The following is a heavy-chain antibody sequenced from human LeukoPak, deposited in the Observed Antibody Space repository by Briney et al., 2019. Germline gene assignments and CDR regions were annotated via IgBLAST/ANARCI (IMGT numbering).Heavy chain of an antibody. J-gene: IGHJ4*02. D-gene: IGHD3-22*01. CDR2: IIPIFGTA. Sequence: GASVKVSCKASGGTFSSYAISWVRQAPGQGLEWMGGIIPIFGTANYAQKFQGRVTITADESTSTAYMELSSLRSEDTAVYYCARSSDYYYDSSGYYYRHFDYWGQGTLVTVSS. V-gene: IGHV1-69*13. CDR1: GGTFSSYA. CDR3: ARSSDYYYDSSGYYYRHFDY.